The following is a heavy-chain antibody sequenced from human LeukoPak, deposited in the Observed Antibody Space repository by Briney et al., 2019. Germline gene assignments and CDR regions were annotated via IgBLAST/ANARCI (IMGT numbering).Heavy chain of an antibody. CDR3: SRHPWVDLALRSAAISFDY. V-gene: IGHV3-7*01. J-gene: IGHJ4*02. D-gene: IGHD2-2*01. CDR2: IKQDGTET. CDR1: GFNFRNYW. Sequence: GGSLRLSCAASGFNFRNYWMSWVRQAPGKGLEWVASIKQDGTETYYVDSVKGRFTISRDNAKNSLYLQMISLRAEDTAAYYCSRHPWVDLALRSAAISFDYRGQGTLVTVSS.